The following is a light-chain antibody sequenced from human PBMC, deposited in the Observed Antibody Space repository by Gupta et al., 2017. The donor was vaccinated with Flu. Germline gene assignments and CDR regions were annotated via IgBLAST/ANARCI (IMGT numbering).Light chain of an antibody. CDR1: QSISSS. V-gene: IGKV1-39*01. CDR3: QQSYSTPYT. J-gene: IGKJ2*01. CDR2: DAS. Sequence: PSSLSASVGDRVTITCRASQSISSSLNWYQQKAGKAPKLLIYDASSLQSGVPSRFSGSGSGTDFTLTITSLQSEDFATYYCQQSYSTPYTFGQGTKLEI.